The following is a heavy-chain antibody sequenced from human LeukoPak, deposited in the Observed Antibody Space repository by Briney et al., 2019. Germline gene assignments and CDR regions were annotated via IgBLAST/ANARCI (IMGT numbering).Heavy chain of an antibody. CDR2: INNSSSFT. CDR3: VKARYYYDSSGYYQGLYYFDY. V-gene: IGHV3-48*01. Sequence: GGSLRLSCAASGFTLSNHRMNWVRLAPGKGLEWVAYINNSSSFTNHADSVKGRFTISRDNSKNTLYLQMSSLRAEDTAVYYCVKARYYYDSSGYYQGLYYFDYWGQGTLVTVSS. CDR1: GFTLSNHR. J-gene: IGHJ4*02. D-gene: IGHD3-22*01.